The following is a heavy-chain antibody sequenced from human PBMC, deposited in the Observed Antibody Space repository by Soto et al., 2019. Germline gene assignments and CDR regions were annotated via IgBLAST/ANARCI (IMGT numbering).Heavy chain of an antibody. Sequence: EVQLLESGGGLAQPGGSLRLSCAASGFTFSSYAMRWVRQAPRKGLEWVSAISDSGGSTYYADSVTGRFTISRDNSQKTLYLQMNSLRAEDTAVYYCVRAPWDGSGSYYFDICGHGTLVTVSS. CDR2: ISDSGGST. D-gene: IGHD3-10*01. CDR1: GFTFSSYA. J-gene: IGHJ4*01. V-gene: IGHV3-23*01. CDR3: VRAPWDGSGSYYFDI.